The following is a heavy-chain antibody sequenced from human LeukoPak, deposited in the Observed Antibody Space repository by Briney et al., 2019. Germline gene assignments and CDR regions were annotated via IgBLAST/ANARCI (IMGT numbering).Heavy chain of an antibody. J-gene: IGHJ4*02. V-gene: IGHV4-4*07. CDR2: IYTSGST. CDR3: ARGGDYGDLRYFDY. Sequence: KPSETLSLTCTVSGGSISSYYWSWIRQPAGKGLEWIGRIYTSGSTNYNPSLKSRVTMSVDTSKSQFSLKLSSVTAADTAVYYCARGGDYGDLRYFDYWGQGTLVTVSS. CDR1: GGSISSYY. D-gene: IGHD4-17*01.